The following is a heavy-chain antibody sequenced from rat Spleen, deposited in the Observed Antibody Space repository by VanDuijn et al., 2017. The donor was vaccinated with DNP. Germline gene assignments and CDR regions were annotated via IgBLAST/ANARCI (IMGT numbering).Heavy chain of an antibody. Sequence: QVQLKESGPGLVQPSQTLSLTCTVAGFSLTDYNVHWVRQPPGKGLEWMGVIWNSGGTRYDSTLKSRLTITKDTSKSQVFLKMNSLQTEDTATYCCVRDLLRWRRGFACWGQGTLVTVSS. CDR3: VRDLLRWRRGFAC. V-gene: IGHV2-41*01. CDR2: IWNSGGT. J-gene: IGHJ3*01. D-gene: IGHD1-11*01. CDR1: GFSLTDYN.